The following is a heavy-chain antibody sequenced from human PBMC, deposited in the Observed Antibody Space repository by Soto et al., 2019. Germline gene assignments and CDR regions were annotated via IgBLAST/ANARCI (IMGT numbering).Heavy chain of an antibody. D-gene: IGHD1-26*01. V-gene: IGHV3-9*01. Sequence: EVQLVESGGGLVQPGRSLRLSCAASGFTFDDYAMHWVRQVPGKGLEWVSGINWNSGSIGYGDSVKGRFAISRDNAKNTMHLHMNSLTAEDTAFYYCAKGESINWYSGHFRHWGQGTRVTVSS. CDR1: GFTFDDYA. CDR3: AKGESINWYSGHFRH. CDR2: INWNSGSI. J-gene: IGHJ1*01.